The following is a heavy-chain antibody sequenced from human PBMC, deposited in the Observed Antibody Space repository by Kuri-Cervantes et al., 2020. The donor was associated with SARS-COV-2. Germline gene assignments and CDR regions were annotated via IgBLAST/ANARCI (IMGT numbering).Heavy chain of an antibody. CDR2: IYTSGST. D-gene: IGHD3-10*01. CDR3: ARERSGGLPFGYYYYGMDV. CDR1: GGSISSGSYY. J-gene: IGHJ6*02. V-gene: IGHV4-61*02. Sequence: SETLSLTCTVSGGSISSGSYYWSWIRQPAGKGLEWIGRIYTSGSTNYNPSLKSRVTISVDTSKNQFSLKLSSVTAADTAMYYCARERSGGLPFGYYYYGMDVWGQGTLVTVSS.